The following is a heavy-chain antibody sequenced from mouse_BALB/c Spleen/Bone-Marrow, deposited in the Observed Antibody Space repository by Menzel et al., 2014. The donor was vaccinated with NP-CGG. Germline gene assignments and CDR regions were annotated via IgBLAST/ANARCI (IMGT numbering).Heavy chain of an antibody. J-gene: IGHJ3*01. CDR3: ASYGSSPAWFAY. Sequence: QVQLQQSGPQLVRPGASVKISCKASGCSFTSYWMHWVKQRPGQGLEWIGMIDPSDSETRLNQMFKDKATLTVDKSSSTAYMQLSSPTSEDSAVYYCASYGSSPAWFAYWGQGTLVTVSA. CDR2: IDPSDSET. CDR1: GCSFTSYW. V-gene: IGHV1S127*01. D-gene: IGHD1-1*01.